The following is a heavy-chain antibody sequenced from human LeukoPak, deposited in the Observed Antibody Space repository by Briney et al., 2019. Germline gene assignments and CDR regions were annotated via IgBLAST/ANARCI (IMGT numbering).Heavy chain of an antibody. CDR3: ASRKLGNDY. J-gene: IGHJ4*02. Sequence: KTSETLSLTCTVSGGSVTDYYWSWIRQSPGKGLGWIGYIYYTGTSYNPSLKSRVTISADTSKNQFSLKLISVTAADTAVYYCASRKLGNDYWGQGTLVTVSS. V-gene: IGHV4-59*02. D-gene: IGHD7-27*01. CDR1: GGSVTDYY. CDR2: IYYTGT.